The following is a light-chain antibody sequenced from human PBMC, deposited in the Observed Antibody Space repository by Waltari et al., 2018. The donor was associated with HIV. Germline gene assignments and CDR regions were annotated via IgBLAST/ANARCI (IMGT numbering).Light chain of an antibody. CDR1: VVGYYNL. J-gene: IGLJ1*01. Sequence: QSALTQPASVSGSPGQSLTIPCSGTVVGYYNLVSGYQHHPGKVSKRIIYEVSKRPSGVSNRFSGSKSGDMASLTISGLQAEDEAEYHCCSYAGSRTLVFGTGTTVTVL. V-gene: IGLV2-23*02. CDR2: EVS. CDR3: CSYAGSRTLV.